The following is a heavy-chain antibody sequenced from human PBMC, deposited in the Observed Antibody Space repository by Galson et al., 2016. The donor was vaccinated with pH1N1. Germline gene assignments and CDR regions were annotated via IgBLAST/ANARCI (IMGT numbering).Heavy chain of an antibody. D-gene: IGHD2-15*01. CDR2: ISSNSFYM. J-gene: IGHJ3*02. Sequence: SLRLSCAASGFTFISYTMNWVRQAPGKGLEWVSSISSNSFYMYYADSVKGRFTISRDNAKKTLYLQMNNLRVEDTAVYYCARDRCRPRQYAFDMWGQGTVVTVSS. CDR1: GFTFISYT. CDR3: ARDRCRPRQYAFDM. V-gene: IGHV3-21*01.